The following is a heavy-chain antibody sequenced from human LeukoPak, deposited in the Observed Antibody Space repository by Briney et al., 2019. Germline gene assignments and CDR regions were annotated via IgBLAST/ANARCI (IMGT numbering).Heavy chain of an antibody. CDR1: GGSITTYY. Sequence: SETLSLTCTVSGGSITTYYWNWIRQAPGKGLEWIGYIHYSGSTTYNNYHPSLKSRVTISLDTSKNHFSLRLNSVTAADTAVYLCARAPPRGGWFDPWGQGTLVTVSS. D-gene: IGHD3-10*01. J-gene: IGHJ5*02. CDR2: IHYSGSTTYN. CDR3: ARAPPRGGWFDP. V-gene: IGHV4-59*13.